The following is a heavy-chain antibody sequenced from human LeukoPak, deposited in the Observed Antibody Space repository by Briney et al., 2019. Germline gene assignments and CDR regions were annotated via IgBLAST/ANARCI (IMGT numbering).Heavy chain of an antibody. Sequence: PSETLSLTCTVSGGSISSYYWSWIRQPPGKGLEWIGYTYYSGSTNYNPSLKSRVTISVDTSKNQFSLKLSSVTAADTAVYYCARTYYYGSGGLNWFDPWGQGTLVTVSS. CDR2: TYYSGST. V-gene: IGHV4-59*08. CDR3: ARTYYYGSGGLNWFDP. CDR1: GGSISSYY. D-gene: IGHD3-10*01. J-gene: IGHJ5*02.